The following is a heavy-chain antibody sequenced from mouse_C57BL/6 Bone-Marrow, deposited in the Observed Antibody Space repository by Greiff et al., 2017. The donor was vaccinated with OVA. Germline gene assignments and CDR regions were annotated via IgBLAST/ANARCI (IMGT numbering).Heavy chain of an antibody. CDR2: IWSGGST. D-gene: IGHD1-1*01. CDR3: ARKGYYGSSHWYFDV. Sequence: VKLVESGPGLVQPSQSLSITCTVSGFSLTSYGVHWVRQSPGKGLEWLGVIWSGGSTDYNAAFISRLSISKDNSKSQVFFKMNSLQADDTAIYYCARKGYYGSSHWYFDVWGTGTTVTVSS. V-gene: IGHV2-2*01. CDR1: GFSLTSYG. J-gene: IGHJ1*03.